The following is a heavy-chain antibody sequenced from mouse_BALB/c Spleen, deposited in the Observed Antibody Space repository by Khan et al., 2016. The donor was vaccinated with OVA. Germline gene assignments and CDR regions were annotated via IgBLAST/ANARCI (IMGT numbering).Heavy chain of an antibody. Sequence: EVELVESGGDLVKPGGSLKLSCAASGFTFSTYGMSWVRLTPDKRLEWVAGISRGGSYTYYPDSVKGRFTLSRDNAKTTLHLQMSSLKSEDTAMYYCTSLVCYYNGEGFAYWGQGTLVTVSA. CDR1: GFTFSTYG. CDR2: ISRGGSYT. V-gene: IGHV5-6*01. D-gene: IGHD2-13*01. CDR3: TSLVCYYNGEGFAY. J-gene: IGHJ3*01.